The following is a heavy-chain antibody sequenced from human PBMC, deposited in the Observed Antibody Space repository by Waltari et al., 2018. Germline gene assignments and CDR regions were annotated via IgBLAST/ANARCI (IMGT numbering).Heavy chain of an antibody. CDR2: SYRVGST. V-gene: IGHV4-39*07. J-gene: IGHJ4*02. Sequence: QLQLQESGPGLVKPSETLSLTCTVSGGSISSSSYYWAWIRQPPGKGLEWIGSSYRVGSTYYNPSLKSRVTISVDTSKNQFSLKQSSVTAADTALYYCAREEYGNYVFDYWGQGTLVTVSS. CDR3: AREEYGNYVFDY. D-gene: IGHD4-17*01. CDR1: GGSISSSSYY.